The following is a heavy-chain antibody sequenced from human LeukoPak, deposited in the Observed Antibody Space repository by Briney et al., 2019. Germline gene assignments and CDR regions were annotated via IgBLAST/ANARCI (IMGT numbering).Heavy chain of an antibody. CDR2: ISGSGGST. CDR3: AKPTYHYYGSGTRYYGMDV. D-gene: IGHD3-10*01. Sequence: GGSLRLSCAASGFTFSSYAMSWVRQAPGKGLEWVSAISGSGGSTYYADSVKGRFTISRDNSKNTLYLQMNSLRAEDTAVYYCAKPTYHYYGSGTRYYGMDVWGQGTTVTVSS. V-gene: IGHV3-23*01. J-gene: IGHJ6*02. CDR1: GFTFSSYA.